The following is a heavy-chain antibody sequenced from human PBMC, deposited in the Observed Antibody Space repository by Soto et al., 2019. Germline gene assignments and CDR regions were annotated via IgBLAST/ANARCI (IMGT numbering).Heavy chain of an antibody. CDR3: AREWYDFWSGYYQNWFDP. CDR1: GYTFTGYY. D-gene: IGHD3-3*01. Sequence: ASVKVSCKASGYTFTGYYVHWVRQAPGQGLEWMGWINPNSGGTNYAQKFQGRVTMTRDTSISTAYMELSRLRSDDTAVYYCAREWYDFWSGYYQNWFDPWGQGTLVTVSS. J-gene: IGHJ5*02. V-gene: IGHV1-2*02. CDR2: INPNSGGT.